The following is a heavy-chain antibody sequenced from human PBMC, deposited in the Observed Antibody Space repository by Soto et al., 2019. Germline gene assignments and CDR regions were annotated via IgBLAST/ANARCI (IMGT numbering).Heavy chain of an antibody. D-gene: IGHD6-6*01. CDR3: ARAAVSSYYYYGMDV. Sequence: GGSLRLSCAASGFTFSSYGMHWVRQAPGEGLEWVAVIWYDGSNKYYADSVKGRFTISRDNSKNTLYLQMNSLRAEDTAVYYCARAAVSSYYYYGMDVWGQGTTVTVSS. CDR1: GFTFSSYG. J-gene: IGHJ6*02. CDR2: IWYDGSNK. V-gene: IGHV3-33*01.